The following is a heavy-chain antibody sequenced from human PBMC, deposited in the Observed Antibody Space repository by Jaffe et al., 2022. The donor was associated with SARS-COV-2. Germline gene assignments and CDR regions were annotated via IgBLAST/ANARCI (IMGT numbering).Heavy chain of an antibody. CDR1: GFSFSSST. CDR2: IDTSGGYI. J-gene: IGHJ4*02. Sequence: EVQLVESGGGLVKPGGSLRLSCAASGFSFSSSTMNWVRQAPGKGLEWVASIDTSGGYIYFADSVKGRFTISRDNAKNALYLQMNSLRAEDTAVYYCARENDDVSFYYFDYWGQGTLVTVSS. V-gene: IGHV3-21*01. D-gene: IGHD1-1*01. CDR3: ARENDDVSFYYFDY.